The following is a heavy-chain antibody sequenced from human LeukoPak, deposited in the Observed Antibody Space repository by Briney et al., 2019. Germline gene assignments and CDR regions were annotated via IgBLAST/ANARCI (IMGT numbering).Heavy chain of an antibody. D-gene: IGHD3-10*01. V-gene: IGHV5-51*01. CDR3: ARLHYGSRRYYNVPGDY. J-gene: IGHJ4*02. CDR1: GSSFTSYW. CDR2: IYPGDSDT. Sequence: TPGEPLKISCKGSGSSFTSYWIGCVRQMPGKGLEWMGIIYPGDSDTRYSPSFQGQVTISADTSISTAYLQRSTLKASDTAMYYCARLHYGSRRYYNVPGDYWGQGTLVTVSS.